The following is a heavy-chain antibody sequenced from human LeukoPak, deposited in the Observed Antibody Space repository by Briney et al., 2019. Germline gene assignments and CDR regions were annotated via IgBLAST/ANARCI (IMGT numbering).Heavy chain of an antibody. D-gene: IGHD5-24*01. CDR2: VSAYNGNT. Sequence: ASVKVSCKASGYTFTTYGISWVRQAPGQGLEWMGWVSAYNGNTNYTQKLQGRVTMTTDTSTTTAYMDLRSLRAEDTAVYYCARGDGYSPGLFVGPWGQGTLVTVSS. CDR3: ARGDGYSPGLFVGP. V-gene: IGHV1-18*01. J-gene: IGHJ5*02. CDR1: GYTFTTYG.